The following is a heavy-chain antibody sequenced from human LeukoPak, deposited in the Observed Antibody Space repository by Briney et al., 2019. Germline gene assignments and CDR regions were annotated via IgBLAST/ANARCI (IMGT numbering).Heavy chain of an antibody. Sequence: GGSLRLSCAASGFTFSSYWMHWVRQAPGQGLVWVSRIYSDGSSTNYADSVKGRFTTSRDNAKNTLYLQMNSLRAEDTAVYYCARDLDCSSTSCYSYYYYGIDVWGQGTTVTVSS. CDR2: IYSDGSST. V-gene: IGHV3-74*01. CDR1: GFTFSSYW. CDR3: ARDLDCSSTSCYSYYYYGIDV. D-gene: IGHD2-2*01. J-gene: IGHJ6*02.